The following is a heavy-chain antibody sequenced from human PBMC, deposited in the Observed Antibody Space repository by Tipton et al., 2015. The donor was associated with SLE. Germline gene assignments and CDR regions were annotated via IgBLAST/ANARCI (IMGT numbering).Heavy chain of an antibody. CDR1: GFTFSSYG. CDR2: IWYDGSNK. CDR3: ARAELTGSLRGYFDY. J-gene: IGHJ4*02. V-gene: IGHV3-33*01. Sequence: RSLRLSCAASGFTFSSYGMHWVRQAPGKGLEWVAVIWYDGSNKYYADSVKGRFTISRDNSKNTLYLQMNSLRAEDTAVYYCARAELTGSLRGYFDYWGQGTLVTVSS. D-gene: IGHD7-27*01.